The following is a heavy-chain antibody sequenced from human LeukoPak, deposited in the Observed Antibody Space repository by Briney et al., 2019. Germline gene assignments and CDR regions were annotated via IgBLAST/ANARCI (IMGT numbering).Heavy chain of an antibody. CDR3: AKLSPEQLWFSLVDY. CDR1: GFSFSSVA. V-gene: IGHV3-23*01. CDR2: ISGSGSST. D-gene: IGHD5-18*01. J-gene: IGHJ4*02. Sequence: GGSLRLSCAASGFSFSSVAMTWVRQAPGKGQEWVSTISGSGSSTYYADSVKGRFTISRDNSKNTLYLQMNSLRAEDTAVYYCAKLSPEQLWFSLVDYWGQGTLVTVSS.